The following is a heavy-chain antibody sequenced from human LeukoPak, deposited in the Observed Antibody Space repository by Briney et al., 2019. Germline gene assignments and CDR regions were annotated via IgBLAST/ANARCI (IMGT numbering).Heavy chain of an antibody. CDR2: IKQDGSEK. CDR3: ARDNPPDY. CDR1: GFTFTSYS. J-gene: IGHJ4*02. Sequence: GGSLRLSCAASGFTFTSYSMDWVRQAPGKGLEWVANIKQDGSEKSYVEPVRGRFTISRDNAKNSLYLQLNSLRAEDTALYYCARDNPPDYWGQGTLVTVSS. V-gene: IGHV3-7*03.